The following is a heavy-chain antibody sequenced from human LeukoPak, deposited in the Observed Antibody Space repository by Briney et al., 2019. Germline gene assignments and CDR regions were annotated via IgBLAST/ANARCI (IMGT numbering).Heavy chain of an antibody. Sequence: KPSETLSLTCIVSGYPISSSHYWGWIRQPPGKGLEWIGGIYHNGNTYYNPPLKSRLTLSVDTSKNQFSLKLSSVTAADTAVYYCARGSVDGYYYYMDVWGKGTTVTVSS. CDR1: GYPISSSHY. J-gene: IGHJ6*03. D-gene: IGHD3-9*01. CDR2: IYHNGNT. CDR3: ARGSVDGYYYYMDV. V-gene: IGHV4-38-2*02.